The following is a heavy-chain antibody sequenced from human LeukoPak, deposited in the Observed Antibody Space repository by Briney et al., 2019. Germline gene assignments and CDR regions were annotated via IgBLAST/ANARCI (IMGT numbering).Heavy chain of an antibody. CDR3: ARARITSPFYFDY. D-gene: IGHD2-2*01. CDR2: INWSGGST. V-gene: IGHV3-20*04. J-gene: IGHJ4*02. Sequence: GGSLRLSCTASGFAFDGHGMSWVRQVPGKGLEWVSGINWSGGSTGYADPLRGRFTISRDNAKNSLYLQMDSLRAEDTALYYCARARITSPFYFDYWGQGTLVTVFS. CDR1: GFAFDGHG.